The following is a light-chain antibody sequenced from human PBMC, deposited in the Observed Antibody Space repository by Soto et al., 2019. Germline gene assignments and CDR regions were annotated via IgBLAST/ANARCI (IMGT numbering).Light chain of an antibody. CDR3: QQYYSYPPT. Sequence: AIRMTQSPSSFSASTGDRVTITCRASQGISSYLAWYQQKPGKAPKRLIYAASTLQSGVPSRFRGIGPGPDFTLTISCLQSEDVATYYCQQYYSYPPTFGQGTKLEIK. CDR1: QGISSY. V-gene: IGKV1-8*01. CDR2: AAS. J-gene: IGKJ2*01.